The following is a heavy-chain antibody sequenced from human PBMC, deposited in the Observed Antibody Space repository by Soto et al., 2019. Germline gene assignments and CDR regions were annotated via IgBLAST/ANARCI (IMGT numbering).Heavy chain of an antibody. CDR3: AKWGDYSNFHFDY. D-gene: IGHD4-4*01. V-gene: IGHV3-23*01. J-gene: IGHJ4*02. CDR2: ISGSGGST. Sequence: GGFLRLSCAASGFTFSSYAMSWVRQAPGKGLEWVSAISGSGGSTYYADSVKGRFTISRDNSKNTLYLQMNSLRAEDTAVYYCAKWGDYSNFHFDYWGQGTLVTVSS. CDR1: GFTFSSYA.